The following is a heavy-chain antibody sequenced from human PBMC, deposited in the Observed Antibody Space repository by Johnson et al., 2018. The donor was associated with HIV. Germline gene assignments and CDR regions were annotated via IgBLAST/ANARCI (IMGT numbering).Heavy chain of an antibody. J-gene: IGHJ3*02. V-gene: IGHV3-11*04. CDR2: ISTSGGTL. CDR3: ARSGRIHNNGWYWGGAFDI. D-gene: IGHD6-19*01. CDR1: GFIFNDYY. Sequence: QVLLVESGGGLVQPGRSLRLSCAASGFIFNDYYMSWIRQAPGKGLELLSYISTSGGTLYYADSVKDRFTIFRDNAKSSLYLQMNSLRVEDTAVYYCARSGRIHNNGWYWGGAFDIWGQGTMVTVSS.